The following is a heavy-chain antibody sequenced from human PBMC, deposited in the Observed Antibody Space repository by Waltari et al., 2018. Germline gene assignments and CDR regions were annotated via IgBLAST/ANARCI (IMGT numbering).Heavy chain of an antibody. J-gene: IGHJ3*01. V-gene: IGHV3-66*02. CDR2: IYDAGST. Sequence: EVQLVESGGGLVHPGGSLRLSCAASGFTVSKTHMSWVRQAPGRWLEWVSLIYDAGSTYYPDSVRGRFTISRDNSKNTVHLQMNSLRVEDTAIYYCAKKIDEVLDKNGLDYDGFDVWGQGTMVTVSS. CDR3: AKKIDEVLDKNGLDYDGFDV. CDR1: GFTVSKTH. D-gene: IGHD3-22*01.